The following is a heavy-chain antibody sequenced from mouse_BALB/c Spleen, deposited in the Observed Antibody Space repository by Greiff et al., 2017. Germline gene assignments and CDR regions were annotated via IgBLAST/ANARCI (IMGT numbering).Heavy chain of an antibody. D-gene: IGHD2-4*01. J-gene: IGHJ3*01. Sequence: EVQRVESGGGLVKPGGSLKLSCAASGFTFSSYAMSWVRQTPEKRLEWVATLSSCGSYTYYPDSVKGRFTISRDNAKNTLYRQMSSLRSEDTAMYYCARQDDYDFAYWGQGTLVTVSA. CDR2: LSSCGSYT. CDR3: ARQDDYDFAY. CDR1: GFTFSSYA. V-gene: IGHV5-9-3*01.